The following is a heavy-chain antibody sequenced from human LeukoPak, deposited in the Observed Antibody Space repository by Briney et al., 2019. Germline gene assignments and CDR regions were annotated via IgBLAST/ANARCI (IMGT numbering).Heavy chain of an antibody. CDR2: ISGTAFST. V-gene: IGHV3-23*01. J-gene: IGHJ4*02. CDR3: AKDTGSGYDYFSYYFDY. D-gene: IGHD5-12*01. CDR1: GFTFSSYG. Sequence: GGTLRLSCAASGFTFSSYGMSWVRQAPGKGLEWVSIISGTAFSTYYADSVRGRFTISRDNSKNTLYLQMNSLRAEDTAVYYCAKDTGSGYDYFSYYFDYWGQGTLVTVSS.